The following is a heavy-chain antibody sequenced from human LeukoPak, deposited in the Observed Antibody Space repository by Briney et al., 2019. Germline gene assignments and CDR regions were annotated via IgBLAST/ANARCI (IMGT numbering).Heavy chain of an antibody. V-gene: IGHV4-4*07. CDR3: ARDSGGGWYAFDI. D-gene: IGHD2-15*01. CDR1: GGSISSYY. CDR2: LYTSASS. Sequence: SETLSLSCTVSGGSISSYYWSWIRQPAGQGLEWIGRLYTSASSNYNPSLKSRITMSVDTSKNQFSLKLSSVTAADTALYYCARDSGGGWYAFDIWGQGTVVTVSS. J-gene: IGHJ3*02.